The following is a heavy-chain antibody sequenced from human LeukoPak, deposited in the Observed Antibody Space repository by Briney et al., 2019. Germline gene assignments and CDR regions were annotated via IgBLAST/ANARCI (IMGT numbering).Heavy chain of an antibody. Sequence: GESLRISCKGSGYSFTSYWISWVRQMPGKGLEWMGRVNPSDSYTNYSPSFQGHVSISADKSISTAYLQWRSLKASDTAMYYCAILFRDDVFNIWGQGTMVTVSS. CDR1: GYSFTSYW. CDR2: VNPSDSYT. J-gene: IGHJ3*02. V-gene: IGHV5-10-1*01. D-gene: IGHD2/OR15-2a*01. CDR3: AILFRDDVFNI.